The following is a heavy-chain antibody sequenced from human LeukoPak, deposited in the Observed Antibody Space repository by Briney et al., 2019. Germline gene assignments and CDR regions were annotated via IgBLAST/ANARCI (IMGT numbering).Heavy chain of an antibody. D-gene: IGHD6-13*01. V-gene: IGHV3-7*01. CDR1: GFIFSDYW. CDR3: KSGGAAPGSFDN. J-gene: IGHJ4*02. CDR2: IKYDGDEE. Sequence: GGSLRLSCVASGFIFSDYWMSRMRQAPGKGLEWVANIKYDGDEEYYVDSVKGRFTISRDNAKNSLYLQLNSLRVEDTAVYYCKSGGAAPGSFDNWGQGTLVTVSP.